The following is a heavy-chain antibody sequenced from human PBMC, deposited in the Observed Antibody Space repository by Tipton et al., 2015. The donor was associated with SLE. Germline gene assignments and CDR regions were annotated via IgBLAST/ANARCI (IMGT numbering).Heavy chain of an antibody. CDR2: ISAYNGNT. Sequence: QLVQSGAEVKKPGASVKVSCKASGYTFTSYGISWVRQAPGQGLEWMGWISAYNGNTNYAQKLQGRVTITADKSTSTAYMELSSLRSEDTAVYYCARKYGSGSYYSDYWGQGTLVTVSS. D-gene: IGHD3-10*01. J-gene: IGHJ4*02. CDR3: ARKYGSGSYYSDY. CDR1: GYTFTSYG. V-gene: IGHV1-18*04.